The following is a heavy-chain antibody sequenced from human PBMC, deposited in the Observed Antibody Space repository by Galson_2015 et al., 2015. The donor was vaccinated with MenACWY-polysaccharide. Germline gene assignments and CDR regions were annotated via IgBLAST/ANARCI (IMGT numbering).Heavy chain of an antibody. CDR2: IKQDGSAI. J-gene: IGHJ4*02. Sequence: SLRLSCAASGFTFSTYWMNWVRQAPGKGLEWAAIIKQDGSAIHYMDSVRGRFTISRDNAKNSLYLQMNSLRAEDTAVYYCAGGSGYLIDDWGQGTVVTVSS. V-gene: IGHV3-7*03. CDR3: AGGSGYLIDD. CDR1: GFTFSTYW. D-gene: IGHD2-2*03.